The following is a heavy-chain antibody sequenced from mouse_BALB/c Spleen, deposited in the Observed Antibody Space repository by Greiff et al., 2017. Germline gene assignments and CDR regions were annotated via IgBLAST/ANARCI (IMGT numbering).Heavy chain of an antibody. CDR1: GYTFTSYV. Sequence: EVQLQQSGPELVKPGASVKMSCKASGYTFTSYVMHWVKQKPGQGLEWIGYINPYNDGTKYNEKFKGKATLTSDKSSSTAYMELSSLTSEDSAVYYCARGYYGSSRYYYAMDYWGQGTSVTVSS. D-gene: IGHD1-1*01. CDR2: INPYNDGT. J-gene: IGHJ4*01. CDR3: ARGYYGSSRYYYAMDY. V-gene: IGHV1-14*01.